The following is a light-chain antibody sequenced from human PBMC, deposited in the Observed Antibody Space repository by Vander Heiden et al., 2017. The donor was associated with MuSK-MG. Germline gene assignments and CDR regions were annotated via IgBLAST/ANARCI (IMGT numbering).Light chain of an antibody. CDR3: QQVHSLPLT. CDR1: QDIADY. CDR2: DAS. Sequence: DVQMTQSPSSLSASVGDRVTITCQASQDIADYLNWYQQKPGKAPKVLIYDASNLETGVPSTFSAAGSGTDFTFTIISLQPEDVATYYCQQVHSLPLTFGGGTKVEIK. J-gene: IGKJ4*01. V-gene: IGKV1-33*01.